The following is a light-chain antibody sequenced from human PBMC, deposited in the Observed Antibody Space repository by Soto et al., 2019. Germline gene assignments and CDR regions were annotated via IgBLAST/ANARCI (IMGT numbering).Light chain of an antibody. Sequence: EIVLTQSPGTLSLSPGERATLSCRASQSVSSSYLAWYQQKPGQAPRLLIYGPSSRATGIPDRFSDSGSGTDFTLTISRLEPEDFAVYYCHQYGSSPFTCGPGTKVDIK. V-gene: IGKV3-20*01. CDR2: GPS. CDR3: HQYGSSPFT. CDR1: QSVSSSY. J-gene: IGKJ3*01.